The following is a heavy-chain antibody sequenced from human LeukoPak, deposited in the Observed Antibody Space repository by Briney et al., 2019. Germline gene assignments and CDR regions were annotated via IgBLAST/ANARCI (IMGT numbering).Heavy chain of an antibody. J-gene: IGHJ4*02. V-gene: IGHV4-34*01. CDR1: GGSISTYY. D-gene: IGHD3-9*01. CDR3: ARDHQYYDILTGYYLFDY. Sequence: SETLSLTCTVSGGSISTYYWSWIRQPPGKGLEWIGEINHSGSTNYNPSLKSRVTISVDTSKNQFSLKLSSVTAADTAVYYCARDHQYYDILTGYYLFDYWGQGTLVTVSS. CDR2: INHSGST.